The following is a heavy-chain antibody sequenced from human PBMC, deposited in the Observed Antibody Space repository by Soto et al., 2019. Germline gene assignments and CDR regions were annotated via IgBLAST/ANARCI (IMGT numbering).Heavy chain of an antibody. V-gene: IGHV4-31*03. J-gene: IGHJ4*02. Sequence: SETLSLTCTVSGGSISSGGYYWSWIRQHPGKGLEWIGYIYYSGSTYYNPSLKSRVTISVDTSKNQFSLKLSSVTAADTAVYYCAGGHTSSPTPGDYWGQGTLVTDAS. CDR3: AGGHTSSPTPGDY. D-gene: IGHD5-18*01. CDR1: GGSISSGGYY. CDR2: IYYSGST.